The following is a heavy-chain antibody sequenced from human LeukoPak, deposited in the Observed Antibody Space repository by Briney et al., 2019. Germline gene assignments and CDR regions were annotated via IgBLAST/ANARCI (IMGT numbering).Heavy chain of an antibody. CDR3: ASIDYYDSSGYYFSGYFQH. V-gene: IGHV1-69*05. D-gene: IGHD3-22*01. CDR1: GGTFSSYA. CDR2: IIPIFGTA. Sequence: GASVKVSCKASGGTFSSYAISWVRQAPGQGLEWMGGIIPIFGTANYAQKFQGRVTITTDESTSTAYMELSSLRSEDTAVYYCASIDYYDSSGYYFSGYFQHWGQGTLVTVSS. J-gene: IGHJ1*01.